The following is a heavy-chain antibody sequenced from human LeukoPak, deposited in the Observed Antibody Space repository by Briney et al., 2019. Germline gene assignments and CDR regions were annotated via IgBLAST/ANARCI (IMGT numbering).Heavy chain of an antibody. J-gene: IGHJ3*02. V-gene: IGHV4-4*02. CDR2: IYHSGST. CDR1: GGSISSSNW. D-gene: IGHD3-3*01. CDR3: ASLGRFLEWLGDI. Sequence: SETLSLTCAVSGGSISSSNWWSWVRQPPGKGLEWIGEIYHSGSTNYNPSLKSRVTISVDTSKNQFSLKLSSVTAADTAVYYCASLGRFLEWLGDIWGQGTMVAVSS.